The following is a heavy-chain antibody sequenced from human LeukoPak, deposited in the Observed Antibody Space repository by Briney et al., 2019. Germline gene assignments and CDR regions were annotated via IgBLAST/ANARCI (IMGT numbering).Heavy chain of an antibody. V-gene: IGHV1-69*05. CDR2: IIPIFGTA. D-gene: IGHD2-2*01. Sequence: ASVKVSCKASGGTFSSYAISWVRQAPGQGLEWMGGIIPIFGTANYAQKFQGRVTITTDESTSTAYMELSSLRSEDTAVYYCATTDIVVVPAADGGGFRGFHYWGQGTLVTVSS. CDR3: ATTDIVVVPAADGGGFRGFHY. CDR1: GGTFSSYA. J-gene: IGHJ4*02.